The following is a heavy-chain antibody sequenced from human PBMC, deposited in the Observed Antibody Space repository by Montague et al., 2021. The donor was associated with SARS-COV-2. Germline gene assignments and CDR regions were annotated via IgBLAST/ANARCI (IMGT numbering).Heavy chain of an antibody. Sequence: CAISGDSVAGLSGTWDWLTSSPSSDLECLGRPYYRSKWYSDYAXXXKXXLVITPDTSKNQVSPQLNSVIPEDTAVYFCASSGITLTGLDAFDIWGQGTMVTVSS. D-gene: IGHD3-9*01. CDR1: GDSVAGLSGT. V-gene: IGHV6-1*01. CDR3: ASSGITLTGLDAFDI. CDR2: PYYRSKWYS. J-gene: IGHJ3*02.